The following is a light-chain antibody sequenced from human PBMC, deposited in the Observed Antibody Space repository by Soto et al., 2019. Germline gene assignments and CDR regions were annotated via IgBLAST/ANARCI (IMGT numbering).Light chain of an antibody. CDR2: KDN. Sequence: NFMLTQPHSVSESPGKTVTISCTRRSGGIASNYVQWYQQRPGSAPTTVIYKDNLRPSGVPARFSGSTDGSSNSASLTISGLQTEDEADYYCQSYDSTTVVFGGGTKVTVL. J-gene: IGLJ2*01. CDR1: SGGIASNY. V-gene: IGLV6-57*04. CDR3: QSYDSTTVV.